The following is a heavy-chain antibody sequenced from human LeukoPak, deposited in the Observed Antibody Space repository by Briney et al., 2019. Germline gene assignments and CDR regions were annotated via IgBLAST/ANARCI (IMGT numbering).Heavy chain of an antibody. CDR1: GFTFSSYA. V-gene: IGHV3-23*01. D-gene: IGHD3-10*01. CDR2: ISGSGGST. Sequence: GGSLRLSCAASGFTFSSYAMSWVRQAPGKGLGGFSAISGSGGSTYYADSVKGRFTISRDNSKNTLYLQMNSLRAEDTAVYYCAKIFGTMVRGVIEYWGQGTLVTVSS. J-gene: IGHJ4*02. CDR3: AKIFGTMVRGVIEY.